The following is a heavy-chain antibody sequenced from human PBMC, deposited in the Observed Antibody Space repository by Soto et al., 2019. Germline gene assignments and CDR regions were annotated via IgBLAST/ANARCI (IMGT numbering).Heavy chain of an antibody. J-gene: IGHJ4*02. Sequence: EVQLLESGGGLVQPGGSLRLSCAASGFTFTSYAMSWVRQAPGKGLEWVSAISNGAATYYADSVRGRFTISRDNSKNTLYLQMNSLRTEDTAIYYCAKIPNGGYSGGHDDYWGQGNLDTVSS. V-gene: IGHV3-23*01. CDR1: GFTFTSYA. D-gene: IGHD6-19*01. CDR2: ISNGAAT. CDR3: AKIPNGGYSGGHDDY.